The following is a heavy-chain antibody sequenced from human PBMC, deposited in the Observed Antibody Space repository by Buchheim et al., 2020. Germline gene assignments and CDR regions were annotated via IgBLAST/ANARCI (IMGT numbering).Heavy chain of an antibody. Sequence: EVQLVESGGGLIQPGGSLRLSCAASGFIFSSYSMNWVRQAPGKGLEWVLYISSSSSAVYYADSVKGRFTISRDTDKNSLYLQMNSLRVEDTAVYYCARGVPHYDSSGYYQFDYWGQGTL. CDR2: ISSSSSAV. CDR3: ARGVPHYDSSGYYQFDY. J-gene: IGHJ4*02. CDR1: GFIFSSYS. V-gene: IGHV3-48*01. D-gene: IGHD3-22*01.